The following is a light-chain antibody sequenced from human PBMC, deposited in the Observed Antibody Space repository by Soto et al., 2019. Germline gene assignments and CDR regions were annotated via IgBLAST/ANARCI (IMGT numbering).Light chain of an antibody. CDR2: EVT. Sequence: QSALTQPPSVSGSPGQSVTISCTGTSSDVGSYNRVSWYQQPPGTAPKLMIYEVTNRPSGVPNRFSASKSGNTASLTISGLQFEDEADYHCTSYTSSRTWVFGGGTKLTVL. V-gene: IGLV2-18*02. CDR3: TSYTSSRTWV. J-gene: IGLJ3*02. CDR1: SSDVGSYNR.